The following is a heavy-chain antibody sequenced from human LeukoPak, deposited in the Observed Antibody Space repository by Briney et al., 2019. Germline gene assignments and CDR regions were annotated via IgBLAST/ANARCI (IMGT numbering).Heavy chain of an antibody. V-gene: IGHV4-59*10. D-gene: IGHD3-22*01. CDR2: IYTSGST. Sequence: SETLSLTCAVYGGSFSGYYWSWIRQPAGKGLEWIGRIYTSGSTNFNPSLKSRVSISVDTSKNEFSLKLSSVTAADTAVYYCARHYYYDSSGSRDAFDIWGQGTMVTVSS. CDR3: ARHYYYDSSGSRDAFDI. CDR1: GGSFSGYY. J-gene: IGHJ3*02.